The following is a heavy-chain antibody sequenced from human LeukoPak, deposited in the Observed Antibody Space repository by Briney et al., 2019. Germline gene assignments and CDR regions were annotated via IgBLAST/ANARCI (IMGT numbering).Heavy chain of an antibody. CDR2: ISGSDSST. V-gene: IGHV3-23*01. CDR3: AKEQRGYSGYAVGSCFDP. D-gene: IGHD5-12*01. J-gene: IGHJ5*02. CDR1: GVAFSSYA. Sequence: GGSLRLSCAASGVAFSSYAMSWAPQAPGKGVEWVSAISGSDSSTYYADSVKGRFTISRDNSKNTMYLQMNSLRAEDTAVYHCAKEQRGYSGYAVGSCFDPWGQGTLVTVSS.